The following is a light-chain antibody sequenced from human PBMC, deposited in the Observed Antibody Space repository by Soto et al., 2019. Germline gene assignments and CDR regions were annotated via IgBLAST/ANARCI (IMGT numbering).Light chain of an antibody. CDR1: QSVSRSH. V-gene: IGKV3-20*01. CDR2: GTS. J-gene: IGKJ1*01. Sequence: EIVLTQSPGTLPLSPGERATLSCRASQSVSRSHLVWYQQKPGQAPRLLIYGTSSRATGIPDRFSGSGSGPDFTLTISRLESEDFAVYYCQQYGNSSGTFGQGTKVDIK. CDR3: QQYGNSSGT.